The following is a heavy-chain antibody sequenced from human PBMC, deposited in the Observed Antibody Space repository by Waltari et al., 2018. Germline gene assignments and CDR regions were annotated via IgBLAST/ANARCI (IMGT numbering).Heavy chain of an antibody. CDR2: ISWNSGSI. D-gene: IGHD6-13*01. CDR3: AKDSTYSSSWPTIDY. V-gene: IGHV3-9*01. CDR1: GFTFDDYA. Sequence: EVQLVESGGGLVQPGRSLRLSCAASGFTFDDYAMHWVRPAPGKGLEWVSGISWNSGSIGYADSVKGRFTISRDNAKNSLYLQMNSLRAEDTALYYCAKDSTYSSSWPTIDYWGQGTLVTVSS. J-gene: IGHJ4*02.